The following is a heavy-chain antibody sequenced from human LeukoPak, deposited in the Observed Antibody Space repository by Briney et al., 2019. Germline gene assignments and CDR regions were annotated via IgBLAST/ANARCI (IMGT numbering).Heavy chain of an antibody. Sequence: SVKVSCKASGGTFSNFAISWVRQAPGQGLEWMGGITPIFGTAKYAQKVQGRVAMSTDESKTTVYMELSSLRSEDSAVYYCARQGGITVFGVAQPGGAFDIWGQGTMVTVSS. D-gene: IGHD3-3*01. CDR1: GGTFSNFA. CDR2: ITPIFGTA. J-gene: IGHJ3*02. CDR3: ARQGGITVFGVAQPGGAFDI. V-gene: IGHV1-69*05.